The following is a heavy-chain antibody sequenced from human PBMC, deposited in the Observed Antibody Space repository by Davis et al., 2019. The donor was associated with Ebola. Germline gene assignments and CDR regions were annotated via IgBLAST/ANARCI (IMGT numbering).Heavy chain of an antibody. J-gene: IGHJ4*02. Sequence: MPSETLSLTCPVSGGSISSYYWSWIRQPPGKGLEWIGYIYYSGSTNYNPSLKSRVTISVDTSKNQFSLKLSSVTAADTAVYYCARLEYSSSSTFFDYWGQGTLVTVSS. CDR3: ARLEYSSSSTFFDY. D-gene: IGHD6-6*01. CDR2: IYYSGST. CDR1: GGSISSYY. V-gene: IGHV4-59*08.